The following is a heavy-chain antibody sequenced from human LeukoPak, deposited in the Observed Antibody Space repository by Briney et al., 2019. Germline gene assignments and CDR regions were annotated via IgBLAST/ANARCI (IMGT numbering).Heavy chain of an antibody. CDR1: GYTFTDYY. CDR3: ARGRDGYNPHDF. J-gene: IGHJ4*02. CDR2: IDPNSGGT. Sequence: WASVKVSCKASGYTFTDYYMHWVRQAPGQGLEWMGRIDPNSGGTYYAQKFQGRVTMTKDTSITTAYMELSRLRSDDTAIYYRARGRDGYNPHDFWGQGTLVTVSS. D-gene: IGHD5-24*01. V-gene: IGHV1-2*06.